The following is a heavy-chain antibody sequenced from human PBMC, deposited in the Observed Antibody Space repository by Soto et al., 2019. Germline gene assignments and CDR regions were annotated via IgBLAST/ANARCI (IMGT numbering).Heavy chain of an antibody. CDR2: ISSRTNTI. CDR3: AREIERLLGF. CDR1: GFTFSAYS. V-gene: IGHV3-48*01. J-gene: IGHJ4*02. D-gene: IGHD3-3*01. Sequence: GGSLRLSCAASGFTFSAYSMNWVRQAPGKGLEWVSYISSRTNTIYYADSVQGRFTISRDNSKNTLYLQMNSLRAEDTAVYYCAREIERLLGFWGQGTLVTVSS.